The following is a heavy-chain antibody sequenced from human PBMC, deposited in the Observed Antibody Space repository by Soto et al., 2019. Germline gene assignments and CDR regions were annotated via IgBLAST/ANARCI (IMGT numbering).Heavy chain of an antibody. J-gene: IGHJ4*02. Sequence: EVQLVESGGVVVQPGGSLRLSCAASGFTFDDYTMHWVRQAPGKGLEWVSLISWDGGSTYYADSVKGRFTISRDNSKNALYLQMNSLRTEDSALYYCAKGSYGYYGSRSYGDWGQGTLVTVSS. D-gene: IGHD3-10*01. V-gene: IGHV3-43*01. CDR2: ISWDGGST. CDR1: GFTFDDYT. CDR3: AKGSYGYYGSRSYGD.